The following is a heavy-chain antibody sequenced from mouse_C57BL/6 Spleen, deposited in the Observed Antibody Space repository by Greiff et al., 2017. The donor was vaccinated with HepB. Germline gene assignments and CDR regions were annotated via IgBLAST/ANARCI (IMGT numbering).Heavy chain of an antibody. J-gene: IGHJ2*01. Sequence: QVHVKQSGAELVKPGASVKISCKASGYAFSSYWMNWVKQRPGKGLEWIGQIYPGDGDTNYNGKFKGKATLTADKSSSTAYMQLSSLTSEDSAVYFSARCDYYGSSYDFDYWGQGTTLTVSS. V-gene: IGHV1-80*01. D-gene: IGHD1-1*01. CDR3: ARCDYYGSSYDFDY. CDR1: GYAFSSYW. CDR2: IYPGDGDT.